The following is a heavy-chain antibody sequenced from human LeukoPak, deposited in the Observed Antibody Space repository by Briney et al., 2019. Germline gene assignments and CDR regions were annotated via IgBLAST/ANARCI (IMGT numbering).Heavy chain of an antibody. D-gene: IGHD6-13*01. J-gene: IGHJ4*02. CDR2: IIPIFGTA. Sequence: SVKVSCKASGGTISSYAISWVRQAPGQGLEWMGGIIPIFGTANYAQKFQGRVTITADESTSTAYMELSSLRTRDTAVFHCERVLIAAAGYYFDYWRQGTLVTVCS. CDR1: GGTISSYA. CDR3: ERVLIAAAGYYFDY. V-gene: IGHV1-69*13.